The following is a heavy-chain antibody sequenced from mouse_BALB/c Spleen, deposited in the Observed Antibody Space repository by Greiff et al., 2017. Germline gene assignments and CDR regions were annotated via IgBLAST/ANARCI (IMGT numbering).Heavy chain of an antibody. V-gene: IGHV5-12-1*01. CDR3: ARRIDY. J-gene: IGHJ2*01. Sequence: EVKLMESGGGLVKPGGSLKLSCAASGFAFSSYDMSWVRQTPEKRLEWVAYISSGGGSTYYPDTVKGRFTISRDNAKNTLYLQMSSLKSEDTAMYYCARRIDYWGQGTTLTVSS. CDR1: GFAFSSYD. CDR2: ISSGGGST.